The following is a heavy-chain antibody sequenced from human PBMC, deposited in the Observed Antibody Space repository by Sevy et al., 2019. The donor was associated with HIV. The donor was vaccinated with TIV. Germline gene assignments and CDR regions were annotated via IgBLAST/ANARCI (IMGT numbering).Heavy chain of an antibody. D-gene: IGHD3-22*01. CDR1: GFTFSDYG. CDR3: ARDRLNFYDTSCYYYAEYFHH. CDR2: ISSSSSYL. Sequence: GGSLRLSCAASGFTFSDYGMNWVRQAPGKGLEWVSSISSSSSYLYYADSVKGRFTISRDNDKNSLSLQMNSLRAEDTAVYYCARDRLNFYDTSCYYYAEYFHHWGQGTLVTVSS. J-gene: IGHJ1*01. V-gene: IGHV3-21*01.